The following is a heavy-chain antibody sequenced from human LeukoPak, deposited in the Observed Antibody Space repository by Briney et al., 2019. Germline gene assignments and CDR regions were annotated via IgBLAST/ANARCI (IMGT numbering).Heavy chain of an antibody. V-gene: IGHV3-23*01. CDR2: VSGSGGST. Sequence: GGPLRLSCAASGFTFSSYAMSWVRQAPGKGLEWVSAVSGSGGSTYYAGSVEGRFTISRDNSKNTLYLQMNSLRAEDTAVYYCAKFLPTHIVVANYYFDYWGQGTLVTVSS. D-gene: IGHD2-21*01. CDR1: GFTFSSYA. J-gene: IGHJ4*02. CDR3: AKFLPTHIVVANYYFDY.